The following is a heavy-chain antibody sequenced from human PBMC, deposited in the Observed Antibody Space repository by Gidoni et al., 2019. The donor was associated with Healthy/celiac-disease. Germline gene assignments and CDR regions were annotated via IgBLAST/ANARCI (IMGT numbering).Heavy chain of an antibody. CDR3: VKGRGNSYATLSDY. Sequence: EVQLLESGGGLGQPVGSLRLSCAASGFSFRSYAMNWVRQAPGKGLEWVSGLSGSGGSTYYADSVKGRFSISRDNSRNTLYLQMNSLRAEDTAMYYCVKGRGNSYATLSDYWGQGTLVTVSS. CDR1: GFSFRSYA. J-gene: IGHJ4*02. CDR2: LSGSGGST. D-gene: IGHD5-18*01. V-gene: IGHV3-23*01.